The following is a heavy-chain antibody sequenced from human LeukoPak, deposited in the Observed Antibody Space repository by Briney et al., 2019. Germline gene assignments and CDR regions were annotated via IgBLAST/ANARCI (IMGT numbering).Heavy chain of an antibody. D-gene: IGHD2-21*02. CDR2: IYHSGRT. V-gene: IGHV4-38-2*02. Sequence: SETLSLTCTVSGYSISSGYYWGWIRQPPGKGLEWIGSIYHSGRTFYNPSLKSRVTISVDTSKNQFSLKLTSVTAADTAVYYCARDLGDLRSYYMDVWGKGTTVTISS. CDR1: GYSISSGYY. J-gene: IGHJ6*03. CDR3: ARDLGDLRSYYMDV.